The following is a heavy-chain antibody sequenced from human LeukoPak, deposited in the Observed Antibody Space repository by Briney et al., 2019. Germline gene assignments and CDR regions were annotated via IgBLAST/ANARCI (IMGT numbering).Heavy chain of an antibody. J-gene: IGHJ4*02. V-gene: IGHV3-7*01. CDR1: GFTFSSYW. Sequence: GGSLRLSCAASGFTFSSYWMSWVRQAPGKGLEWVATIKQDGSEKYYVDSVKGRFTISRDNAKKSLYLQMNSLRAEDTAVYYCARGPEGAITPENWGQGTLVTVSS. D-gene: IGHD1-26*01. CDR2: IKQDGSEK. CDR3: ARGPEGAITPEN.